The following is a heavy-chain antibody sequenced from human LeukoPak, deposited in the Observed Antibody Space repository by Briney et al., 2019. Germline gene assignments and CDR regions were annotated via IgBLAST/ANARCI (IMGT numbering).Heavy chain of an antibody. V-gene: IGHV4-59*08. J-gene: IGHJ4*02. D-gene: IGHD3-10*01. CDR2: IYYSGST. Sequence: PSETLSLTCTVSGGSISSYYWSWLRQPPGKGLEWIGYIYYSGSTNYNPSLKSRVTISVDTSKNQFSLKLSSVTAADTAVYYCARHMITMVRGVLFDYWGQGTLVTVSS. CDR3: ARHMITMVRGVLFDY. CDR1: GGSISSYY.